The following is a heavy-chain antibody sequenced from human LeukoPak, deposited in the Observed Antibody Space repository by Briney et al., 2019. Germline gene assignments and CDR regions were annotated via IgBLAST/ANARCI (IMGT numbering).Heavy chain of an antibody. CDR2: INHSGST. CDR1: GGSFSGYY. Sequence: PSETLSLTCAVYGGSFSGYYWSWIRQPPGKGLEWIGEINHSGSTNYNPSLKSRVTISVDTSKNQFSLKLSSVTAADTAVYYCARTPHDKYCTNGVCYYYYMDVWGKGTTVTVSS. CDR3: ARTPHDKYCTNGVCYYYYMDV. V-gene: IGHV4-34*01. J-gene: IGHJ6*03. D-gene: IGHD2-8*01.